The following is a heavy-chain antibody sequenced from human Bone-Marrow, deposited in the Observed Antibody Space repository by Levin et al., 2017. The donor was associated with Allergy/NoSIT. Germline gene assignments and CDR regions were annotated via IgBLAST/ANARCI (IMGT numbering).Heavy chain of an antibody. V-gene: IGHV4-59*01. CDR3: ARYLEGQAAAKRRHYRDV. CDR1: GGSIIGFW. Sequence: PSETLSLTCTVSGGSIIGFWWTWIRQSPGEGLEWIANIHYSGDTNYSPSLKSRVTISVDTSKNQFSLNLNSVTAADTAVYYCARYLEGQAAAKRRHYRDVWGKGTTVTVS. CDR2: IHYSGDT. J-gene: IGHJ6*03. D-gene: IGHD1-1*01.